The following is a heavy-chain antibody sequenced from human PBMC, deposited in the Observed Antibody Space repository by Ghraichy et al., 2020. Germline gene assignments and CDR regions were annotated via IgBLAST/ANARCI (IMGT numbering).Heavy chain of an antibody. CDR1: GFTFSSYS. Sequence: GGSLRLSCAASGFTFSSYSMNWVRQAPGKGLEWVSYISSSSSTIYYADSVKGRFTISRDNAKNSLYLQMNSLRAEDTAVYYCARDNTVTHNYYYGMDVWGQGTTVTVSS. CDR2: ISSSSSTI. V-gene: IGHV3-48*01. CDR3: ARDNTVTHNYYYGMDV. D-gene: IGHD4-17*01. J-gene: IGHJ6*02.